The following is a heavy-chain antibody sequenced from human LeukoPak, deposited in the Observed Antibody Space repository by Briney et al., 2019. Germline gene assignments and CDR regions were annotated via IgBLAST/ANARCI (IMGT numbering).Heavy chain of an antibody. CDR2: ISYDGSNK. J-gene: IGHJ4*02. CDR3: AKASHSGWHF. D-gene: IGHD6-19*01. CDR1: GFTFSSYG. V-gene: IGHV3-30*18. Sequence: GRSLRLSCAASGFTFSSYGMHWVRQGPGKGLEWVAVISYDGSNKYYADSVKGRFTISRDNSKNTLYLQMNSLRAEDTAVYYCAKASHSGWHFWGQGTLVTVSS.